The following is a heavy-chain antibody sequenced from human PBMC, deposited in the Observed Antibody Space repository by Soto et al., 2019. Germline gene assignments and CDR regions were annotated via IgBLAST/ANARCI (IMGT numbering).Heavy chain of an antibody. J-gene: IGHJ4*02. D-gene: IGHD6-13*01. CDR3: ARGSRGYSSSWLAY. Sequence: GSLRLSCAASGFTFSDYAMSWVRQPPGKGLEWIGEINYPRSTNYNPSLKSRVTISIDTSKNQFSLNLNYVTAADTAVYYCARGSRGYSSSWLAYWGQGTLLTVSS. V-gene: IGHV4-34*01. CDR1: GFTFSDYA. CDR2: INYPRST.